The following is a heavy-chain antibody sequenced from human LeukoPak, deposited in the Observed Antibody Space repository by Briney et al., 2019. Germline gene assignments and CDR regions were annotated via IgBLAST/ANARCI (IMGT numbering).Heavy chain of an antibody. CDR3: AKDDQLVAAATHYGMDV. D-gene: IGHD2-15*01. CDR2: ISGSGGST. V-gene: IGHV3-23*01. CDR1: GFTFSSYA. Sequence: GGSLRLSCAASGFTFSSYAMSWVRQAPGKGLEWVSAISGSGGSTYYADSVKGRFTISRDNSKNTLYLQMNSLRAEDTAVYYCAKDDQLVAAATHYGMDVWGQGTTVTVSS. J-gene: IGHJ6*02.